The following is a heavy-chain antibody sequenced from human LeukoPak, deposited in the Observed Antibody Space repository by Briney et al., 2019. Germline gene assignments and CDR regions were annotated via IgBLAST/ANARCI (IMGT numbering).Heavy chain of an antibody. CDR3: ARDLLQWQTNNWLAP. Sequence: ASLKLSCTTSGFRFTNYGVNWVRQAPGQGLEWIAWISAYNGDTKYGQKFQGRLTMTTDTSTSTAYMDVRSLRSEDTAVYYCARDLLQWQTNNWLAPWGQGTLVTVSS. J-gene: IGHJ5*02. CDR2: ISAYNGDT. CDR1: GFRFTNYG. D-gene: IGHD6-19*01. V-gene: IGHV1-18*04.